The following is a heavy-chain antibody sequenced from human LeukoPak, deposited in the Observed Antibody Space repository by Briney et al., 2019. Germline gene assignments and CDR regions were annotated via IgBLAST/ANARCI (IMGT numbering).Heavy chain of an antibody. D-gene: IGHD1-7*01. CDR2: IKSKTDGGIT. Sequence: GGSLRLSCAASGFIFSNAWMSWVRQAPGKGLEWVGRIKSKTDGGITDYAAPVKGRFTISRDDSKNTLYLQMDSLKTQDTAVYYCTTLVNYSVDYWGQGTLVTVS. CDR3: TTLVNYSVDY. CDR1: GFIFSNAW. V-gene: IGHV3-15*01. J-gene: IGHJ4*02.